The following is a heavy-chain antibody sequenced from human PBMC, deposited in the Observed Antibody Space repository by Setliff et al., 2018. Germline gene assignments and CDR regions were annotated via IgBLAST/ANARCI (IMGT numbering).Heavy chain of an antibody. CDR2: INQSGST. CDR3: ARGLSYYDSSGYLLAPYAFDI. V-gene: IGHV4-34*01. CDR1: GGSISDYY. J-gene: IGHJ3*02. D-gene: IGHD3-22*01. Sequence: SETLSLTCGGYGGSISDYYWSWIRQPPGKGLEWIGEINQSGSTTYNPSLKGRVTMSVDTSKNQFSLKLSSVTAADTAVYYCARGLSYYDSSGYLLAPYAFDIWGQGTMVTVSS.